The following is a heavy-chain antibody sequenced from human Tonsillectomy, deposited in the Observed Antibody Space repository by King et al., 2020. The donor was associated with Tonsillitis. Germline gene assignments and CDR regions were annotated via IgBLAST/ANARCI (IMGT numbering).Heavy chain of an antibody. V-gene: IGHV1-2*02. CDR1: GYIFTDYY. D-gene: IGHD6-13*01. CDR2: INPNSGGT. Sequence: VQLVESGAEVKKPGASVKVSCKASGYIFTDYYMHWVRQAPGQGLEWMGWINPNSGGTNYAQKFQGRVTMTRDTSISTAYMELSRLKADDTAFYYCAGSRQQLVKGALQGAFRANYNYGMDVWGQGTTVTVSS. J-gene: IGHJ6*02. CDR3: AGSRQQLVKGALQGAFRANYNYGMDV.